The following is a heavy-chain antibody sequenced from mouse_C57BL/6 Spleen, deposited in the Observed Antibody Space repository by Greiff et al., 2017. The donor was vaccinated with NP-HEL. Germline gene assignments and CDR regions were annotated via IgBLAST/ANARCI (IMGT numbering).Heavy chain of an antibody. CDR2: INPSNGGT. CDR3: ARPGGNRYFDV. D-gene: IGHD2-1*01. J-gene: IGHJ1*03. V-gene: IGHV1-53*01. Sequence: VKLKQPGTELVKPGASVKLSCKASGYTFTSYWMHWVKQRPGQGLEWIGNINPSNGGTNYNEKFKSKATLTVDKSSSTAYMQLSSLTSEDSAVYYCARPGGNRYFDVWGTGTTVTVSS. CDR1: GYTFTSYW.